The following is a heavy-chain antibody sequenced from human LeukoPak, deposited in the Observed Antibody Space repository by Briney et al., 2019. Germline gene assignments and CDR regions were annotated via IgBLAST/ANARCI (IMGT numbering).Heavy chain of an antibody. V-gene: IGHV3-23*01. D-gene: IGHD6-19*01. CDR3: AKDAYSTDWYRGFDY. CDR1: GFSFRSYA. CDR2: ITGSGSNT. Sequence: PGGSLRLSCGASGFSFRSYAMTWVRQAPGKGLEWVSGITGSGSNTNYADSVKGRFTISRDNSKNTLYLQMNSLRDQDTAVYYCAKDAYSTDWYRGFDYWGQGTLVTVSS. J-gene: IGHJ4*02.